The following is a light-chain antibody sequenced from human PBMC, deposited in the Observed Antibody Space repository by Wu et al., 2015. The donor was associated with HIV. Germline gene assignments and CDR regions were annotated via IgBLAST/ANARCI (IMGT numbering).Light chain of an antibody. J-gene: IGKJ3*01. CDR1: QSIGSF. CDR2: SVS. CDR3: QQGSSSPQT. Sequence: DIQMTQSPSSLSASVGDSVTISCRASQSIGSFLHWYQQKPGKAPNLLIYSVSHLQRGVPSRFSGSGSGTDFTLTINSLQPEDFATYYCQQGSSSPQTFGPGTKVDV. V-gene: IGKV1-39*01.